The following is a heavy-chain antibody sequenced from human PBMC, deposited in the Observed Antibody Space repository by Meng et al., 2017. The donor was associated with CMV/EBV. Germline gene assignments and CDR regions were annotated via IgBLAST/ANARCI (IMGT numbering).Heavy chain of an antibody. CDR3: AKDLAVGATHYFDY. D-gene: IGHD1-26*01. V-gene: IGHV3-33*06. CDR1: GFGFSSYG. Sequence: SGFGFSSYGMHWVRQAPGKGLEWVAVIWYDGSNKYYADSVKGRFTISRDNSKNTLYLQMNSLRAEDTAIYYCAKDLAVGATHYFDYWGQGTLVTVSS. CDR2: IWYDGSNK. J-gene: IGHJ4*02.